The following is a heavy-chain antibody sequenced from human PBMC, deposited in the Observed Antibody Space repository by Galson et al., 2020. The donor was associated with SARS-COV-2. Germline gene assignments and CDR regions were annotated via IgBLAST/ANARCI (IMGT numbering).Heavy chain of an antibody. V-gene: IGHV3-64*01. CDR2: ISSNGGST. CDR3: ARAGQWPIFFDY. Sequence: GESLKISCAASGFTFSSYAMHWVRQAPGKGLEYVSAISSNGGSTYYANSVKGRFTISRDNSKNTLYLQMGSLRAEDMAVYYCARAGQWPIFFDYWGQGTLVTVSS. CDR1: GFTFSSYA. J-gene: IGHJ4*02. D-gene: IGHD6-19*01.